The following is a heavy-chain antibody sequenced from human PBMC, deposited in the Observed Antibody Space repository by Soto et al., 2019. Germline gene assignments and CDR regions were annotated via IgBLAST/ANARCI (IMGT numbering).Heavy chain of an antibody. CDR1: GFTFSFSS. CDR2: ISRSSDYI. D-gene: IGHD6-19*01. J-gene: IGHJ4*02. Sequence: GGSLRLSCAASGFTFSFSSMNWFRQAPGKGLEWVSSISRSSDYIYYADSVKGRFTVSRDNARNTLYLQMNSLRPEDTAVYYCERDGSGWSRDCWGQGTLVTVSS. V-gene: IGHV3-21*01. CDR3: ERDGSGWSRDC.